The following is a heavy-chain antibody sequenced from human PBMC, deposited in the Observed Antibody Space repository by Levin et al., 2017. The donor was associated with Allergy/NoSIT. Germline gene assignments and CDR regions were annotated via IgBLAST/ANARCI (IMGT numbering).Heavy chain of an antibody. CDR3: ARNDYYDNSDSWGRGAFDI. CDR1: GYTFTNHG. D-gene: IGHD3-22*01. Sequence: GASVKVSCKASGYTFTNHGITWVRQVPGQGLEWMGWISVYSGDTNYAQKVQDRVTMTTDTSTSTAYMELRSLRSDDTALYYCARNDYYDNSDSWGRGAFDIWGQGTLVTVSS. V-gene: IGHV1-18*01. J-gene: IGHJ3*02. CDR2: ISVYSGDT.